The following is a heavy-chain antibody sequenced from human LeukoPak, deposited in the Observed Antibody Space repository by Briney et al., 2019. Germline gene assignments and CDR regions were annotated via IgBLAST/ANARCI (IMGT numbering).Heavy chain of an antibody. CDR1: GFTFSSYS. D-gene: IGHD3-10*01. Sequence: GGSLRLSCAASGFTFSSYSMNWVRQAPGKGLEWVAVISYDGSNKYYADSVKGRFTISRDNSKNTLYLQMNSLRAEDTAVYYCAKEMHGSGSQTLDYWGQGTLVTVSS. CDR3: AKEMHGSGSQTLDY. CDR2: ISYDGSNK. J-gene: IGHJ4*02. V-gene: IGHV3-30*18.